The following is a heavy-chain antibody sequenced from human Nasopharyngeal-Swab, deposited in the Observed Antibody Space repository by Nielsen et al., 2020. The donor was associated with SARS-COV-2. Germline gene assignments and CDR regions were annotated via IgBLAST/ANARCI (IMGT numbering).Heavy chain of an antibody. J-gene: IGHJ6*02. CDR2: INTNTGNP. CDR1: GGSFSNYA. CDR3: TRDVRFSSVDGTSYNGMDV. Sequence: ASVKVSCKASGGSFSNYAISWVRQAPGQGLEWMGWINTNTGNPTYAQGFTGRYVFSLDTSVSTAYLQISSLDAEDTAVYYCTRDVRFSSVDGTSYNGMDVWGQGATVTVSS. V-gene: IGHV7-4-1*02. D-gene: IGHD6-13*01.